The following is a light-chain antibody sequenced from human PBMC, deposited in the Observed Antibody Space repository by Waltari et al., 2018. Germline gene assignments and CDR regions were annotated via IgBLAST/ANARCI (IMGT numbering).Light chain of an antibody. Sequence: FVLTQSPGTLSLSPGERVTLSCRASQSVSSNYLAWHQQKPGQAPRLLIYDASNRATGIADRFSGSGSGTDFTLTISRLEPEDVAVYYCQQYGRSPWTFGQGTKVEIK. CDR2: DAS. J-gene: IGKJ1*01. V-gene: IGKV3-20*01. CDR3: QQYGRSPWT. CDR1: QSVSSNY.